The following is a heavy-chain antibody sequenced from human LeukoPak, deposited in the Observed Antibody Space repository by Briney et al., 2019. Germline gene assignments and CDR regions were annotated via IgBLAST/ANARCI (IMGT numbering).Heavy chain of an antibody. D-gene: IGHD1-26*01. V-gene: IGHV3-33*08. CDR3: ATSGSYYRFEY. CDR2: IWYDGSNK. CDR1: GFTFSSYS. Sequence: GGSLRLSCAASGFTFSSYSMNWVRQAPGKGLEWVAVIWYDGSNKYYADSVKGRFTISRDNSKNTLYLQMSSLRAEDTAVYYCATSGSYYRFEYWGQGTLVTVSS. J-gene: IGHJ4*02.